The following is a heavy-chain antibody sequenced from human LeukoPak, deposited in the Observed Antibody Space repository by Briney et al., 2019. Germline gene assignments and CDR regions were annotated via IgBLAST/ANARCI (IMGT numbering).Heavy chain of an antibody. J-gene: IGHJ4*02. CDR1: GGTFSSYA. CDR3: AREGGDYYDSSGYYWDY. D-gene: IGHD3-22*01. CDR2: IIPIFGTA. V-gene: IGHV1-69*05. Sequence: ASVKVSCKASGGTFSSYAISWVRQAPGQGLEWMGGIIPIFGTANYAQKFQGRVTITTDESTSTAYMELSSLRSEDTAVYYCAREGGDYYDSSGYYWDYWGQGTLVTVSS.